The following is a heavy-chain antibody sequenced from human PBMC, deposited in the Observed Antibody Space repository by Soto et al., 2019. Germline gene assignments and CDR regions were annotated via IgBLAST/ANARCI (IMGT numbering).Heavy chain of an antibody. D-gene: IGHD6-13*01. CDR1: GGSISSYY. Sequence: ASETLSLTCTVSGGSISSYYWSWIRQPPGEGLEWIGYIYYSGSTNYNPSLKSRVTISVDTSKNQFSLKLSSVTAADTAVYYCAREGSSWYAPDYWGQGTLVTVSS. CDR2: IYYSGST. V-gene: IGHV4-59*01. CDR3: AREGSSWYAPDY. J-gene: IGHJ4*02.